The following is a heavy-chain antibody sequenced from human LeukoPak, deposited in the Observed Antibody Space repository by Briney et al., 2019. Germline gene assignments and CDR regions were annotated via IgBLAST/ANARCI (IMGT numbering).Heavy chain of an antibody. V-gene: IGHV3-66*01. Sequence: GGSLRLSCAASGFTVSTHYISWVRQAPGKGLEWVSVTYSGGSTYYADSVKGRFTISRDISKNTLYLQMNSLRAEDTAVYYCARDRGSYPAMFDYWGQGTLVTVSS. CDR3: ARDRGSYPAMFDY. D-gene: IGHD1-26*01. J-gene: IGHJ4*02. CDR2: TYSGGST. CDR1: GFTVSTHY.